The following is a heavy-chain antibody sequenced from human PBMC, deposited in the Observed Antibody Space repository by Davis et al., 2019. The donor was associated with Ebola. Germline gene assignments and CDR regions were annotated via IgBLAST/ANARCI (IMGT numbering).Heavy chain of an antibody. CDR1: GFTFSSYA. CDR3: AKDPLGGFNFDY. Sequence: PGGSLRLSCAASGFTFSSYAMSWVRQAPGKGLEWVSAISGSGGSTYYADSVKGRFTISRDNSKNTLYLQMSSLRAEDTAVYYCAKDPLGGFNFDYWGQGTLVTVSS. V-gene: IGHV3-23*01. CDR2: ISGSGGST. J-gene: IGHJ4*02.